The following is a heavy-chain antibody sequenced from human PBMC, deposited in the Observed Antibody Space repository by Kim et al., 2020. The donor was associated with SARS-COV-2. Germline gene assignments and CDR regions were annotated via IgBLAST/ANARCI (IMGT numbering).Heavy chain of an antibody. CDR3: AHSTGDDYGDYDGFDI. CDR2: IYWDDDK. Sequence: SGPTLVNPTQTLTLTCTFSGFSLSTNGVSVGWIRQPPGKALEWLALIYWDDDKRYSPSLKSRLTITKDTSKNQVVLTMTNMDPVDTATYYCAHSTGDDYGDYDGFDIWGQGTMVTVSS. D-gene: IGHD4-17*01. J-gene: IGHJ3*02. V-gene: IGHV2-5*02. CDR1: GFSLSTNGVS.